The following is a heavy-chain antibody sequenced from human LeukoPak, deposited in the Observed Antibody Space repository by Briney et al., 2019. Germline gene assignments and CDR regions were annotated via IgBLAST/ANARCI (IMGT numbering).Heavy chain of an antibody. V-gene: IGHV1-69*04. CDR2: IIPILGIA. CDR1: GGTFSSYA. CDR3: AKAAAGSWFDP. D-gene: IGHD6-13*01. Sequence: GASVKVSCKASGGTFSSYAISWVRQAPGQGLEWMGRIIPILGIANYAQKFQGRVTITADKSTSTAYMELSSLRSEDTAVYYCAKAAAGSWFDPWGQGTLVTVSS. J-gene: IGHJ5*02.